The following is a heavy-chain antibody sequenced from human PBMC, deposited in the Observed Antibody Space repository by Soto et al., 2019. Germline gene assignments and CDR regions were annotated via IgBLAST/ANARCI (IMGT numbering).Heavy chain of an antibody. Sequence: QVQLVESGGGGVQPGRSLRLSCAASEFTFSNYGMHWVRQAPGKGLEWVAVILNDGSNRYHADSVKDRFTISRDNSKNTLYLQINSLRAEDTAVYYCARDDEYSGNGMDVWGQGTTVTVS. CDR1: EFTFSNYG. J-gene: IGHJ6*02. D-gene: IGHD3-10*01. CDR3: ARDDEYSGNGMDV. CDR2: ILNDGSNR. V-gene: IGHV3-33*01.